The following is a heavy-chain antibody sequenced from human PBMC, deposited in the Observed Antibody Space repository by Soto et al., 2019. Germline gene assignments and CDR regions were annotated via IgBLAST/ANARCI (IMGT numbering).Heavy chain of an antibody. D-gene: IGHD5-18*01. CDR3: ARESGYSYGGYRLGYYYYYGMDV. V-gene: IGHV1-69*13. CDR2: TIPIFGTA. Sequence: SVKVSCKASGGTFSSYAISWVRQAPGQGLEWMGGTIPIFGTANYAQKFQGRVTITADESTSTAYMELSSLRSEDTAVYYCARESGYSYGGYRLGYYYYYGMDVWGQGTTVTVSS. CDR1: GGTFSSYA. J-gene: IGHJ6*02.